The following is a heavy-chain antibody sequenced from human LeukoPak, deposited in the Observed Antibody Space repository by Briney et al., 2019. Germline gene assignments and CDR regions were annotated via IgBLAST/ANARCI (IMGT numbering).Heavy chain of an antibody. CDR1: GGSISSYY. J-gene: IGHJ4*02. D-gene: IGHD6-6*01. Sequence: SETLSLTCTVSGGSISSYYWSWIRQPPGKGLEWIAYIYYSGSTDYNPSLKSRVTISVDTSKNQFSLKLSSVTAADTAVYYCARIERGSSSSFRVYYFDYWGQGTLVTVSS. V-gene: IGHV4-59*01. CDR3: ARIERGSSSSFRVYYFDY. CDR2: IYYSGST.